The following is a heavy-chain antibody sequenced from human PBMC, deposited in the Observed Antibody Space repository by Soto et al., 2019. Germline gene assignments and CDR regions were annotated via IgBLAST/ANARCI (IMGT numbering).Heavy chain of an antibody. D-gene: IGHD2-21*01. V-gene: IGHV1-69*13. CDR3: AKSPRVLAPYSLGY. J-gene: IGHJ4*02. Sequence: ASVKVSCKASGGTFSSYAISWVRQAPGQGLEWMGGIIPIFGTANYAQKFQGRVTITADESTSTAYMELSSLRSEDTAVYYCAKSPRVLAPYSLGYWGQGTLVTASS. CDR2: IIPIFGTA. CDR1: GGTFSSYA.